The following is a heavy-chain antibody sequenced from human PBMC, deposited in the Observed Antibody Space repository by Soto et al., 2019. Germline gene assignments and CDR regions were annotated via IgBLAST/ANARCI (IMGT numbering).Heavy chain of an antibody. CDR2: IYYSGST. V-gene: IGHV4-39*01. CDR3: ARHQPPPAAAQSYAFDI. D-gene: IGHD2-2*01. CDR1: GGSISSSSYY. J-gene: IGHJ3*02. Sequence: SETLSLTCTVSGGSISSSSYYWGWIRQPPGKGLEWIGSIYYSGSTYYNPSLKSRVTISVDTSKNQFSLKLSSVTAADTAVYYCARHQPPPAAAQSYAFDIWGQGTMVTVSS.